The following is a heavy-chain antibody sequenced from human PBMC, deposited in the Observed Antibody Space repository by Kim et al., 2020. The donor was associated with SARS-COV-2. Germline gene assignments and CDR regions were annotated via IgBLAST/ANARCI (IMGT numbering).Heavy chain of an antibody. CDR2: IYYSGST. CDR1: GDSISSSSYY. J-gene: IGHJ4*02. CDR3: GRRATGGYSPVCD. D-gene: IGHD5-18*01. Sequence: SETLSLTCTVSGDSISSSSYYWDWIRQPPGKGLDWIGSIYYSGSTYYNPSLKSRVTISVDTSKNQFSLRLTSVTAADTALYYCGRRATGGYSPVCDWGQGTLVTVSS. V-gene: IGHV4-39*01.